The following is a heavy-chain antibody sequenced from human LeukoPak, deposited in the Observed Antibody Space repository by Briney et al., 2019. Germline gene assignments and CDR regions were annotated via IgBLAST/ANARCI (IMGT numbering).Heavy chain of an antibody. CDR3: ARGHMAGSDTLDY. D-gene: IGHD5-24*01. V-gene: IGHV4-38-2*02. J-gene: IGHJ4*02. Sequence: SETLSLTCTVSGYSISSGYYWSWIRQPPGKGLEWIGYIYHSGSTYYNPSLKSRVTISVDRSKNQFSLKLSSVAAADTAVYYCARGHMAGSDTLDYWGQGTLVTVSS. CDR1: GYSISSGYY. CDR2: IYHSGST.